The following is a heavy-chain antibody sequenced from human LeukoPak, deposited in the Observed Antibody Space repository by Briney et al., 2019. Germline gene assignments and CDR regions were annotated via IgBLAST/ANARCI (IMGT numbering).Heavy chain of an antibody. V-gene: IGHV1-69*05. CDR3: ARDEGYCSSTSCYRPFDY. CDR2: IIPIFGTA. Sequence: ASVKVSCKASGGTFSSYAISWVRQAPGQGLEWMGGIIPIFGTANYAQKFQGRVTMTTDTSTSTAYMELRSLRSDDTAVYYCARDEGYCSSTSCYRPFDYWGQGTLVTVSS. D-gene: IGHD2-2*02. J-gene: IGHJ4*02. CDR1: GGTFSSYA.